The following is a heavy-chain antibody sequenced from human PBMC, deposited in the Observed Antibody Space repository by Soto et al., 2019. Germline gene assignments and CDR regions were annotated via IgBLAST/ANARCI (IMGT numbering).Heavy chain of an antibody. CDR3: AGLDYVWGSYRDY. CDR2: IYYSGST. D-gene: IGHD3-16*01. J-gene: IGHJ4*02. CDR1: GGSISSYY. V-gene: IGHV4-59*01. Sequence: NPSETLSLTCTVSGGSISSYYWSWIRQPPGKGLEWIGYIYYSGSTNYNPSLKSRVTISVDTSKNQFSLKLSSVTAADTAVYYCAGLDYVWGSYRDYWRQGTLVTVSS.